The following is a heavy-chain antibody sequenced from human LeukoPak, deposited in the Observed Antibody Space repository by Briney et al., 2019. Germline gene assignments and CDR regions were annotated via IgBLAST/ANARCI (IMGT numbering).Heavy chain of an antibody. CDR2: SNAGNTNT. D-gene: IGHD1-26*01. CDR3: ARGSNYAFDI. J-gene: IGHJ3*02. Sequence: ASVKVSCKPSQYTFTNYAIHCVRQAPGQRLEWMAWSNAGNTNTKYSQEFQGRVTITRDTSPSTAYMELSSLRSEDMAVYYCARGSNYAFDIWGQGTMVTVAS. V-gene: IGHV1-3*02. CDR1: QYTFTNYA.